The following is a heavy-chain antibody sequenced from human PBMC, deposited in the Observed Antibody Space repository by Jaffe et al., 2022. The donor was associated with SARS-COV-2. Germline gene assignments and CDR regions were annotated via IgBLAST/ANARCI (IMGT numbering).Heavy chain of an antibody. CDR2: ISSSSSYI. D-gene: IGHD1-26*01. V-gene: IGHV3-21*01. CDR3: ARDRRVDNSGSYYWWFDP. CDR1: GFTFSSYS. J-gene: IGHJ5*02. Sequence: EVQLVESGGGLVKPGGSLRLSCAASGFTFSSYSMNWVRQAPGKGLEWVSSISSSSSYIYYADSVKGRFTISRDNAKNSLYLQMNSLRAEDTAVYYCARDRRVDNSGSYYWWFDPWGQGTLVTVSS.